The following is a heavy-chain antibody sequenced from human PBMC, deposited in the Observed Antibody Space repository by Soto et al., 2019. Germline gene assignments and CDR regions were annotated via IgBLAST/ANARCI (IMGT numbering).Heavy chain of an antibody. CDR3: ARGVGFGYYYYHMDL. V-gene: IGHV4-61*01. D-gene: IGHD3-10*01. J-gene: IGHJ6*02. CDR2: IYYSGSA. Sequence: SETLSLTSTVSGDSVTSVSDYWSWIRQPPGKGLEWIGYIYYSGSADYNPSLGSRVTISIDTSKNQFSLKLTSVTAADTAVYYCARGVGFGYYYYHMDLWGQGTTVTVSS. CDR1: GDSVTSVSDY.